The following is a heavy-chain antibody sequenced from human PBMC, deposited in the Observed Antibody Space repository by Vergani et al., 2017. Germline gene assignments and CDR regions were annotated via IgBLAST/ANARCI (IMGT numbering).Heavy chain of an antibody. V-gene: IGHV4-30-2*01. Sequence: QLQLQESGSGLVKPSQTLSLTCAVSGDSITNGGFSWNWIRQPPGKGPEWIGYIFTSGNSDYNPSLKNRVSISLDKSKNQFSLWVNSVTAADTAVYFCARASLRALVGYYYYMDVWGKGKTVVVSS. D-gene: IGHD3-16*02. CDR1: GDSITNGGFS. CDR2: IFTSGNS. CDR3: ARASLRALVGYYYYMDV. J-gene: IGHJ6*03.